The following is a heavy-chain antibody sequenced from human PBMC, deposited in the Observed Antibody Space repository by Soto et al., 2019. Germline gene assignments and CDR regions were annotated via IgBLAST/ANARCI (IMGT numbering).Heavy chain of an antibody. D-gene: IGHD5-12*01. Sequence: GESLKISCKVSGYSFTSYWIGWVRQMPGKGLEWMGIIYPGDSDTRYSPSFQGQVTISADKSISTAYLQWSSLKASDTAMYYCARRPLSGYIDFGMDVWGQGTTVTVSS. CDR1: GYSFTSYW. CDR2: IYPGDSDT. CDR3: ARRPLSGYIDFGMDV. J-gene: IGHJ6*02. V-gene: IGHV5-51*01.